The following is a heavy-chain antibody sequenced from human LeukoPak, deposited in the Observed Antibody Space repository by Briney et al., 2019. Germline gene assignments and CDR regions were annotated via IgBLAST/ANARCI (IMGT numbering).Heavy chain of an antibody. CDR2: INPNSGGT. CDR1: GYTFTGYY. Sequence: ASVKVSCKASGYTFTGYYMHWVRQAPGQGLEWMGWINPNSGGTNYAQKFQGWVTMTRDTSISTAYMELRSLRSDDTAMYYCARDGGWELLHFDYWGQGTLVTVSS. D-gene: IGHD1-26*01. J-gene: IGHJ4*02. V-gene: IGHV1-2*04. CDR3: ARDGGWELLHFDY.